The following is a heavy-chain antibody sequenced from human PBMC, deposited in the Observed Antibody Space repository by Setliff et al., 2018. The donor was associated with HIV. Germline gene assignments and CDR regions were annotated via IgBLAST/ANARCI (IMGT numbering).Heavy chain of an antibody. J-gene: IGHJ4*02. CDR3: ARMWRWSGPESYYFDS. V-gene: IGHV4-39*01. CDR2: IYYSGTT. CDR1: GGSISSSAYC. Sequence: SETLSLTCSVSGGSISSSAYCWGWIRQPPGKGLEWIGNIYYSGTTYYNPSLKSRVTISVDTSKNQYSVRLSSVTAADTAFYYCARMWRWSGPESYYFDSWGRGTLVTVSS. D-gene: IGHD2-21*01.